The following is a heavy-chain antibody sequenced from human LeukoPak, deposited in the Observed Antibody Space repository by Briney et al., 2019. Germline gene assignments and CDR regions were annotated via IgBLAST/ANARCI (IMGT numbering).Heavy chain of an antibody. J-gene: IGHJ6*04. CDR2: IKQDGSEK. CDR3: AELGITMIGGV. Sequence: GGSLRLSCTASKFTISNYWMTWVRQAPGKGLEWGANIKQDGSEKYYVDSVKGRFTISRDNAKNSLYLQMNSLRAEDTAVYYCAELGITMIGGVWGKGTTVTISS. V-gene: IGHV3-7*01. CDR1: KFTISNYW. D-gene: IGHD3-10*02.